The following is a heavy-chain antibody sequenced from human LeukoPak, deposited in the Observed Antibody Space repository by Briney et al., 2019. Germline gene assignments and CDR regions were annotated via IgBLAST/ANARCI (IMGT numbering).Heavy chain of an antibody. D-gene: IGHD2-2*01. CDR2: ISFSSTYI. Sequence: GGSLRLSCAASGFSLASYDMNWVRQAPRTGLEGVSSISFSSTYIYYRASVKGRFTISRDNAKNSLYLEMSNLRDEDTAVYYCARADCPSSTCYLRRSWFDPWGQGTLVTVSS. V-gene: IGHV3-21*06. CDR3: ARADCPSSTCYLRRSWFDP. J-gene: IGHJ5*02. CDR1: GFSLASYD.